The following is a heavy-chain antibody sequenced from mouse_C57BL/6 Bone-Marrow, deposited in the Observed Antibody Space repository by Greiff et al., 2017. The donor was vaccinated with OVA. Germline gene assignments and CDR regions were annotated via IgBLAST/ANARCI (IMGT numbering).Heavy chain of an antibody. CDR3: ANGVLYYDYASWFAY. Sequence: VQLQQPGAELVKPGASVKVSCKASGYTFTSYWMHWVKQRPGQGLEWIGRIHPSDSDTNYNQKFKGKATLTVDKSSSTAYMQLSSLTSEDSAVYYCANGVLYYDYASWFAYWGQGTLVTVSA. D-gene: IGHD2-4*01. CDR2: IHPSDSDT. V-gene: IGHV1-74*01. J-gene: IGHJ3*01. CDR1: GYTFTSYW.